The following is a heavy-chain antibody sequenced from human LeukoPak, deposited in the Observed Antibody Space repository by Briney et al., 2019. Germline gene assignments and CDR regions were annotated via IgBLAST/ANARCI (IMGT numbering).Heavy chain of an antibody. J-gene: IGHJ4*02. CDR1: GFTFTSYT. CDR3: ARNFDS. Sequence: GGSLRLSCAASGFTFTSYTMNWVRQAPGKGLEWVSYITSSSSTIYYADFVKGRFTMSRDNAENSLYLQMNSLRAEDTAVYYCARNFDSWGQGTLVTVSS. D-gene: IGHD2/OR15-2a*01. CDR2: ITSSSSTI. V-gene: IGHV3-48*01.